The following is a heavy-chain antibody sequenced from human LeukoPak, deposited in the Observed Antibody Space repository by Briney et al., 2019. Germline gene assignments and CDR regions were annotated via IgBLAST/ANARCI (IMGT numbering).Heavy chain of an antibody. Sequence: ASVKVSCKASGYTFTGYYLHWVRQAPGQGLEWMGWINPNSGGTSYSQKFQGRVSMTRDTSISTVYMELSGLKSDDTAIYYCARDRAFGVVFGRFDPWGRGTLVAVST. D-gene: IGHD3-3*01. CDR3: ARDRAFGVVFGRFDP. V-gene: IGHV1-2*02. CDR2: INPNSGGT. CDR1: GYTFTGYY. J-gene: IGHJ5*02.